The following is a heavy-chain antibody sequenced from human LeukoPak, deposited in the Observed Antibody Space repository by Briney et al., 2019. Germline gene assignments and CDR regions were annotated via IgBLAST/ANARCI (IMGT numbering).Heavy chain of an antibody. Sequence: SETLSLTCTVSGGSISSYYWSWIRQPAGKGLEWIGYVDYSGSTNYSPSLKSRVTISVDTSKNQFSLKLSSVTAVDTAVYYCARDLGYGSGWFDAWGQGTLVTVSS. V-gene: IGHV4-59*01. D-gene: IGHD6-19*01. CDR3: ARDLGYGSGWFDA. J-gene: IGHJ5*02. CDR1: GGSISSYY. CDR2: VDYSGST.